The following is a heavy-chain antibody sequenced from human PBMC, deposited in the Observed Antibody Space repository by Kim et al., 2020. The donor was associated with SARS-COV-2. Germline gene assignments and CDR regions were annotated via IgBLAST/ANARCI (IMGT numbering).Heavy chain of an antibody. D-gene: IGHD1-1*01. Sequence: KYAQKFQGRVTMTRDTSMSTAYMGLRSLRSDDTAVYYCARDGGTTYNWFDPWGQGTLVTVSS. J-gene: IGHJ5*02. CDR3: ARDGGTTYNWFDP. V-gene: IGHV1-2*02.